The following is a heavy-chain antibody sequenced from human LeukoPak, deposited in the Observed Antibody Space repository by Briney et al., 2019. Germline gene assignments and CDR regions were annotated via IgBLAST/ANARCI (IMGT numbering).Heavy chain of an antibody. CDR3: ARRPTDSKIQLWSSEVLRGGSGAFDI. CDR2: TYYRSKWYN. V-gene: IGHV6-1*01. CDR1: GDSVSSNSAA. J-gene: IGHJ3*02. Sequence: SQTLSLTCAISGDSVSSNSAAWNWIRQSPSRGLEWLGRTYYRSKWYNDYAVSVKSRITINPDTSKNQFSLQLNSVTPEDTAVYYCARRPTDSKIQLWSSEVLRGGSGAFDIWGQGTMVTVSS. D-gene: IGHD5-18*01.